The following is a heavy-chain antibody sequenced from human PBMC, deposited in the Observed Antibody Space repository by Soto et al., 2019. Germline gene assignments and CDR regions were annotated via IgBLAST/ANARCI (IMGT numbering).Heavy chain of an antibody. V-gene: IGHV1-18*01. D-gene: IGHD1-26*01. CDR3: ARDRVVGATSQFYYYYGMDV. CDR1: GYTSSSYG. CDR2: ISVFNGDT. Sequence: ASVKVSCKVSGYTSSSYGINWVRQAPGQGLEWMGWISVFNGDTKYAQKLQGRVTMTTDTSTSTAYMELRSLRSDDTAVYYCARDRVVGATSQFYYYYGMDVWGQGTTVTVSS. J-gene: IGHJ6*02.